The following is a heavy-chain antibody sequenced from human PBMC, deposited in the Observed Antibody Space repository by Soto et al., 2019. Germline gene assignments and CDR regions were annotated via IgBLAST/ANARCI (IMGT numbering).Heavy chain of an antibody. CDR1: GGTFRSYS. V-gene: IGHV1-69*01. CDR3: ARPDEGGYSSNNHYYCALDV. D-gene: IGHD3-22*01. CDR2: IIPIFDIT. Sequence: QVQLVQSGAEVKKPGSSVKVSCKASGGTFRSYSISWVRQAPGQGLEWMGGIIPIFDITNYAQKFQGRVTITADESTSTAYMELSSLGSDDPAVYYCARPDEGGYSSNNHYYCALDVWGQGTTVTV. J-gene: IGHJ6*02.